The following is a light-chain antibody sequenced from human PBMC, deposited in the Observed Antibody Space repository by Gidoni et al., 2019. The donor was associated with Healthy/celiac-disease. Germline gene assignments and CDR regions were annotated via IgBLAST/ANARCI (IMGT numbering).Light chain of an antibody. CDR3: QQYGSSPPWT. V-gene: IGKV3-20*01. J-gene: IGKJ1*01. CDR1: QSVSSSY. CDR2: GAS. Sequence: IVLTQSPGTLSLSQGEIATLSCRASQSVSSSYLAWYQQKPGQAPRLLIYGASSRATGIPDRFSCSGAGTDFTLTISRLEPEDFAVYYCQQYGSSPPWTFGQXTKVEIK.